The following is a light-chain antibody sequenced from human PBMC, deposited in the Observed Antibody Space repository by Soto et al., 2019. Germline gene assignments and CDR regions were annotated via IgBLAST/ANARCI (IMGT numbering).Light chain of an antibody. CDR2: GAS. CDR1: PGVSNT. V-gene: IGKV3-15*01. Sequence: EIVMTQSPATVSLSPGERATLSCRASPGVSNTLAWYQQRPGQAPRLLSYGASIRAPGIPARFSGGGSGTEFTLTITSLQSEDFAVYYCQQYNNWPPVTCGPGTKVDI. J-gene: IGKJ3*01. CDR3: QQYNNWPPVT.